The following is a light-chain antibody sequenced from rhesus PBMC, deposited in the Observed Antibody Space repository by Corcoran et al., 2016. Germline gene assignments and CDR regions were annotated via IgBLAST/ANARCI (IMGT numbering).Light chain of an antibody. CDR3: QQFTNWPLT. Sequence: EIVMTQFPATLSLSPGERATLSCRASQIVSSNLAWYQRKPGQAPRLLLYGSSNRATGIPDRFSGSGSGTDCTLTISSLEPEDFAVYYCQQFTNWPLTFGGGTKVEIK. CDR2: GSS. J-gene: IGKJ4*01. V-gene: IGKV3-42*03. CDR1: QIVSSN.